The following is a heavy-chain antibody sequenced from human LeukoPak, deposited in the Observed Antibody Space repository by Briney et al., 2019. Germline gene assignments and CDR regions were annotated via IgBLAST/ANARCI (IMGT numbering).Heavy chain of an antibody. Sequence: GGSLRLSSAASGFAFNTYAMHWVCQAPGQGLEWVALIWHDGSHKFYSNSVRGQFTISRDNSKNTVSLQMNNLMPEDTAVYYCAREIFGSGSYPDLWGQGTLVTVSS. CDR3: AREIFGSGSYPDL. CDR1: GFAFNTYA. V-gene: IGHV3-33*01. D-gene: IGHD3-10*01. J-gene: IGHJ4*02. CDR2: IWHDGSHK.